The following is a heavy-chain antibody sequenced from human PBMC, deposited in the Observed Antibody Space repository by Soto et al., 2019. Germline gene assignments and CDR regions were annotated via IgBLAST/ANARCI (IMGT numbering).Heavy chain of an antibody. V-gene: IGHV3-74*01. CDR1: GFTFSSYW. CDR3: ARGELRYFDWPIDAFDI. D-gene: IGHD3-9*01. CDR2: INSDGSST. J-gene: IGHJ3*02. Sequence: GGSLRLSCAASGFTFSSYWMHWVRQAPGKGLVWVSRINSDGSSTSYADSVKGRFTISRDNAKNTLYLQMNSLRAEDTAVYYCARGELRYFDWPIDAFDIRGQGTMVTVSS.